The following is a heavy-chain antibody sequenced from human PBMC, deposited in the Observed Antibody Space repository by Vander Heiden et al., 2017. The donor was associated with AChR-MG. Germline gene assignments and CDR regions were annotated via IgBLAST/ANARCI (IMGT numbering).Heavy chain of an antibody. CDR1: GGSISSYY. CDR3: ARHSSYYDFWSGYLDWFDP. D-gene: IGHD3-3*01. CDR2: IYYSGST. V-gene: IGHV4-59*08. Sequence: QVQLQESGPGLVKPSETLSLTCTVSGGSISSYYWSWIRQPPGKGLEWIGYIYYSGSTNYNPSLKSRVTISVDTSKNQFSLKLSSVTAADTAVYYCARHSSYYDFWSGYLDWFDPWCQGTLVTVSS. J-gene: IGHJ5*02.